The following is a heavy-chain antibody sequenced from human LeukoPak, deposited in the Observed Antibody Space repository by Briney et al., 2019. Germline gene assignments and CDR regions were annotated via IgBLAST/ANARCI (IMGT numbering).Heavy chain of an antibody. J-gene: IGHJ4*02. Sequence: SETLYLTCAVSGYSISSGYYWGWIRQPPGKGLEWIGSIYHSGSTYYNPSLKSRVTISVDTSKNQFSLKLSSVTAADTAVYYCARLYEPLIHYDFWSGYYLTGGLYYFDYWGQGTLVTVSS. CDR2: IYHSGST. V-gene: IGHV4-38-2*01. CDR3: ARLYEPLIHYDFWSGYYLTGGLYYFDY. CDR1: GYSISSGYY. D-gene: IGHD3-3*01.